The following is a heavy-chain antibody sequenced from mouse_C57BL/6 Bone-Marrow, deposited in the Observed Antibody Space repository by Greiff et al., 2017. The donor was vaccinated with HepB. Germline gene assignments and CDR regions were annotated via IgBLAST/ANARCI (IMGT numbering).Heavy chain of an antibody. J-gene: IGHJ3*01. CDR2: ISDGGSYT. D-gene: IGHD2-4*01. CDR3: ARAMIRAY. Sequence: EVNVVESGGGLVKPGGSLKLSCAASGFTFSSYAMSWVRQTPEKRLEWVATISDGGSYTYYPDNVKGRFTISRDNAKNNLYLQMSHLKSEDTAMYYCARAMIRAYWGQGTLVTVSA. V-gene: IGHV5-4*03. CDR1: GFTFSSYA.